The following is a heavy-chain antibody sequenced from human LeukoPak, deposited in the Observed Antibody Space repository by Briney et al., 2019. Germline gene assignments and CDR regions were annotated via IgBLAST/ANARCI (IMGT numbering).Heavy chain of an antibody. J-gene: IGHJ4*02. D-gene: IGHD4-23*01. Sequence: EASVKVSCKVSGYTLTELSMHWVRQAPGKGLEWMGGFDPEDGETIYAQKFQGRVTMTEDTSTDTAYMELSSLRSEDTAVYYCATLDYGGNPDSYYFDYWGQGTLVTVSS. V-gene: IGHV1-24*01. CDR1: GYTLTELS. CDR2: FDPEDGET. CDR3: ATLDYGGNPDSYYFDY.